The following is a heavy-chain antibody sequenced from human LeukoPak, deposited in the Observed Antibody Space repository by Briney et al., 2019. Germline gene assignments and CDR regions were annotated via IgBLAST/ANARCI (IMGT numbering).Heavy chain of an antibody. D-gene: IGHD3-16*01. J-gene: IGHJ6*03. CDR1: GFTFNSYW. Sequence: GGSLRLSCAASGFTFNSYWTSWVRHAQGKGLEWVAYIGSSSSTTYNADSVKGRFTTPRDNAKKSLSIQISSRRAQSTPVYIIARRRDDILSYSYDYYMDVWGKGTTVTVSS. CDR3: ARRRDDILSYSYDYYMDV. CDR2: IGSSSSTT. V-gene: IGHV3-48*04.